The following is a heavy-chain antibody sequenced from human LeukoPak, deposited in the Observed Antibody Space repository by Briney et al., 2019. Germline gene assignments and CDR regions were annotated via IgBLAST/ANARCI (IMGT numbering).Heavy chain of an antibody. CDR3: AKTGGPNNGGWYRWFDP. CDR2: ICNSGGT. D-gene: IGHD6-19*01. CDR1: GDSISTYY. V-gene: IGHV4-4*09. J-gene: IGHJ5*02. Sequence: PSETLSLTCTVSGDSISTYYWSWIRQPPGKGLEWIGCICNSGGTNYNPSLKSRVTISVDTSKNQFSLNLSSVTAADTAVYYCAKTGGPNNGGWYRWFDPWGQGTLVTVSS.